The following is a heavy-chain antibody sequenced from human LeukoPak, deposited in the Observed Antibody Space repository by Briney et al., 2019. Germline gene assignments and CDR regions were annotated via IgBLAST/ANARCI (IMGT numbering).Heavy chain of an antibody. J-gene: IGHJ4*02. D-gene: IGHD6-19*01. CDR2: FDPEDGET. CDR3: ATDRRVAGIRYFDY. Sequence: ASVKVCCKVSGYTLTELSMHWVRQAPGKGLEWMGGFDPEDGETIYAQKFQGRVTMTEDTSTDTAYMELSSLRSEDTAVYYCATDRRVAGIRYFDYWGQGTLVTVSS. V-gene: IGHV1-24*01. CDR1: GYTLTELS.